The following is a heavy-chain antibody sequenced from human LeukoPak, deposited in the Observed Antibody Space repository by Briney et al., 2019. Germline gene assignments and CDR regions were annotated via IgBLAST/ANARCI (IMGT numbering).Heavy chain of an antibody. CDR1: GSTFSSYG. J-gene: IGHJ4*02. CDR3: GRDIATAVDY. V-gene: IGHV3-33*01. Sequence: PGGSLRLSCAASGSTFSSYGMHWVRQAPGRGLEWVAVIWYDGSNKYYADSVKGRFTISRDNAKNTLYLQMNSLRAEDTAIHYCGRDIATAVDYWGLGTLVTVSS. CDR2: IWYDGSNK. D-gene: IGHD6-13*01.